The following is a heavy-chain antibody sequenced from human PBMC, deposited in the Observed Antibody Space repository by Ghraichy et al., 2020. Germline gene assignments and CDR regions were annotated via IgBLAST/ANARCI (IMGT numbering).Heavy chain of an antibody. D-gene: IGHD3-22*01. J-gene: IGHJ4*02. CDR2: ISRSGSYI. CDR1: GFTFSTYS. CDR3: ARAKIVAPGHEVFDY. Sequence: GSLRLSCAASGFTFSTYSMNWVRQAPGKGLEWVSSISRSGSYIYYADSLKGRFTISRDNAKNSLYLQMNSLRAEDTAVYYCARAKIVAPGHEVFDYWGQGTPVSVSS. V-gene: IGHV3-21*01.